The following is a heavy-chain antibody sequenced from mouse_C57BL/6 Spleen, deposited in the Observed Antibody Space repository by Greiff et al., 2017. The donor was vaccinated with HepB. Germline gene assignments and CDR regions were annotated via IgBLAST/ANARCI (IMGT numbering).Heavy chain of an antibody. V-gene: IGHV5-17*01. D-gene: IGHD1-1*01. CDR2: ISSGSSTI. CDR1: GFTFSDYG. CDR3: AREAYYYGSSYNWYFDV. J-gene: IGHJ1*03. Sequence: EVQLQESGGGLVKPGGSLKLSCAASGFTFSDYGMHWVRQAPEKGLEWVAYISSGSSTIYYADTVKGRFTISRDNAKNTLFLQMTSLRSEDTAMYYCAREAYYYGSSYNWYFDVWGTGTTVTVSS.